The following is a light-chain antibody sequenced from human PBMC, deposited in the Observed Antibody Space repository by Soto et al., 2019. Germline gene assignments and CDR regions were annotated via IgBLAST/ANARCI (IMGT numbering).Light chain of an antibody. J-gene: IGKJ1*01. CDR2: AAS. CDR3: QKYNSAPWT. CDR1: QGISNY. V-gene: IGKV1-27*01. Sequence: DIQMTQSPSSLSASVGARVTITCRASQGISNYLAWYQQKPGKVPKLLIFAASTLQSRVPSRFSGSGSGTDFTLTISSLQPEDVATYYCQKYNSAPWTFGQGTKVEIK.